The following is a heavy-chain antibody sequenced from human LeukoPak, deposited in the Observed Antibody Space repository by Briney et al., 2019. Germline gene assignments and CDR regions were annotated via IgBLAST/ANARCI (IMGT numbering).Heavy chain of an antibody. Sequence: SETLSLTCAVYRGSFSGYYWGWIRQTPRKGLEWIGEVNHSGSTNYNPSLKSRVTISVDTSKNQFSLKLSSVAAADTAVYYCARGRRWNAWIWFDPWGHGTLVTVSS. CDR3: ARGRRWNAWIWFDP. CDR2: VNHSGST. CDR1: RGSFSGYY. V-gene: IGHV4-34*01. D-gene: IGHD1-1*01. J-gene: IGHJ5*02.